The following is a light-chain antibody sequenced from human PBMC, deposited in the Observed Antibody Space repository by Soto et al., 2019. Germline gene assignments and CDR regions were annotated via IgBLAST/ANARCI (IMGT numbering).Light chain of an antibody. J-gene: IGLJ3*02. V-gene: IGLV4-69*01. CDR2: LNSDRSH. CDR1: SGHNSYA. CDR3: QTWSTDIRV. Sequence: QPVLTQPPSASASLGASVKLTCTLSSGHNSYAIAWHQQQPEKGPRYLMKLNSDRSHSKGDGIPDRVSGSSSGAERYLTISRLQSEDEADYYCQTWSTDIRVFGGGTKLTVL.